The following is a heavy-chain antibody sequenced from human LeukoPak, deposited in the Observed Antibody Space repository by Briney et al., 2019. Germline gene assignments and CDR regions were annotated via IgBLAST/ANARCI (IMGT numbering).Heavy chain of an antibody. CDR3: ATHFYYYGSGSYYNGIDY. D-gene: IGHD3-10*01. V-gene: IGHV4-34*01. CDR2: INHSGST. Sequence: SETLSLTCAVYGGSFSGYYWSWIRQPPGKGLEWIGEINHSGSTNYNPSLKSRVTISVDTSKNQFSLKLSSVTAADTAVYYCATHFYYYGSGSYYNGIDYWGQGTLVTVSS. J-gene: IGHJ4*02. CDR1: GGSFSGYY.